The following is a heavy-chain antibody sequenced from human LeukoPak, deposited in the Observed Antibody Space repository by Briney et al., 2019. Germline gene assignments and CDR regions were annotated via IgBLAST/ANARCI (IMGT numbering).Heavy chain of an antibody. V-gene: IGHV4-59*01. CDR1: GGSISSYY. CDR2: IYYSGST. Sequence: PSETLSLTCTVSGGSISSYYWSWIRQPPGKGLEWIGYIYYSGSTNYNPSLKSRVTISVDTSKNQFSLKLSSVTAADTAVYYCARDRTDSSGYRIDYWGQGTLVTASS. CDR3: ARDRTDSSGYRIDY. D-gene: IGHD3-22*01. J-gene: IGHJ4*02.